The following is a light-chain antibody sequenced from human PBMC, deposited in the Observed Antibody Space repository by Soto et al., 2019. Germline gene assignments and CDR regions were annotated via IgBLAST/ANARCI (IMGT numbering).Light chain of an antibody. CDR2: GAS. CDR1: QSVSSSY. Sequence: IVLTKSPGTLSLSPGERATLSCRASQSVSSSYLAWYQQKSGQAPRLLIYGASSRATGIPDRFSGSGSGTDFTLTISRLEPEDFEVYYCQQYGSSPFTFGPGTKVDIK. J-gene: IGKJ3*01. CDR3: QQYGSSPFT. V-gene: IGKV3-20*01.